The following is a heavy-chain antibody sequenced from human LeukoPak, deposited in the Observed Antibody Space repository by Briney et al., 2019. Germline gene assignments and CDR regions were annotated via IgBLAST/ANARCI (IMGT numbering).Heavy chain of an antibody. CDR2: ISSDGSNK. Sequence: PGGSLRLSCAASGLSFNSCGMHWVRQAPGKGLEWVAAISSDGSNKYYADSVKGRFTISRDNSKNTLSLQMNSLRTEDTAVFYCAKGSGGSGSFYNHFDCWGQGTLVTVSS. J-gene: IGHJ4*02. CDR1: GLSFNSCG. CDR3: AKGSGGSGSFYNHFDC. D-gene: IGHD3-10*01. V-gene: IGHV3-30*18.